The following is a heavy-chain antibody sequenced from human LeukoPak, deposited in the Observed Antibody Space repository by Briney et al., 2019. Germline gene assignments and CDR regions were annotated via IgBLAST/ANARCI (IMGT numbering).Heavy chain of an antibody. CDR3: ARDSDFDSSGYYPYYYYYYNMDV. Sequence: PGGSLRLSFAASGFTFTSYSMNWVRQAPGKGLEWVPSISSSSSYIYYADSVKGRFTISRDNAKNSLFLQMNSLRAGDTAVYYCARDSDFDSSGYYPYYYYYYNMDVWGQGTTVTVSS. D-gene: IGHD3-22*01. V-gene: IGHV3-21*01. J-gene: IGHJ6*02. CDR1: GFTFTSYS. CDR2: ISSSSSYI.